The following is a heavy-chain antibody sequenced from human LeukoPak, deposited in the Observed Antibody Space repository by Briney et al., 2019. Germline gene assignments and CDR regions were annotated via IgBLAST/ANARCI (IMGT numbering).Heavy chain of an antibody. Sequence: SETLSLTCTVSRGSISGYSWSWIRQSPGGGLEWLGYIYYIGDTAYNPSLRSRVTLSVDTSKNQFSLQLRSVTTADTAVYYCVRGPYGASISKWFDPWGQGTQVTVSS. CDR3: VRGPYGASISKWFDP. V-gene: IGHV4-59*01. CDR1: RGSISGYS. D-gene: IGHD4/OR15-4a*01. CDR2: IYYIGDT. J-gene: IGHJ5*02.